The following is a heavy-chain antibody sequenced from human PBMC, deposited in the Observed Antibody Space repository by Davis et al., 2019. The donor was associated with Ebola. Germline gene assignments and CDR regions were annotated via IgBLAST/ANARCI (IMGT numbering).Heavy chain of an antibody. CDR2: INHSGST. V-gene: IGHV4-34*01. J-gene: IGHJ4*02. CDR3: ARGPAYSSGWYWNY. D-gene: IGHD6-19*01. CDR1: GGSFSTYY. Sequence: MPEGSLRLSCAVYGGSFSTYYWSWIRQPPGMGLEWIGEINHSGSTNYNPSLKSRVTMSVDTSKSQFSLKLSSVTAADTSIYYCARGPAYSSGWYWNYWGQGTLVTVSS.